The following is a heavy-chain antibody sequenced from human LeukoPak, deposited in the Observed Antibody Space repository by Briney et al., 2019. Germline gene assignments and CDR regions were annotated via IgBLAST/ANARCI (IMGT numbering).Heavy chain of an antibody. D-gene: IGHD2-8*02. V-gene: IGHV3-11*01. J-gene: IGHJ4*02. CDR2: ISSSGSTI. CDR3: AKNPSRYWYYFDY. CDR1: GFTFSDFY. Sequence: PGGSLRLSCAASGFTFSDFYMSWVRQAPGKGLEWVSYISSSGSTIFYADSVKGRFTISRDNSKNTLYLQMNSLRAEDTAVYYCAKNPSRYWYYFDYWGQGTLVTVSS.